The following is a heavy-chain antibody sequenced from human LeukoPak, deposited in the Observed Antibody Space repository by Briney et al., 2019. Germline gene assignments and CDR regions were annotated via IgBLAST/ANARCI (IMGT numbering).Heavy chain of an antibody. V-gene: IGHV4-59*01. D-gene: IGHD3-22*01. CDR1: GGSISTYY. CDR2: IYYSGST. J-gene: IGHJ4*02. Sequence: SETLSLTCTVSGGSISTYYWCWIRQPPGKGVEWSWHIYYSGSTNYNPSLKSRVTIAVDTSKNHFSLKLSSVTAADTAVYYCTRNYDSSSYTTFGYWGRGTLVTVSS. CDR3: TRNYDSSSYTTFGY.